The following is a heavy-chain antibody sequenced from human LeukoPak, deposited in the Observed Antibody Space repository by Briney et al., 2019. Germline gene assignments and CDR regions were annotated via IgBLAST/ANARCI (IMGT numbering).Heavy chain of an antibody. J-gene: IGHJ3*01. V-gene: IGHV1-2*02. D-gene: IGHD3-22*01. CDR2: INPNRGRT. CDR3: ASPNYNSRGYLDDAFEV. Sequence: ASVKVSCKASGYRFTDYYIHWVRQAPGQGLEWMGWINPNRGRTKSAQRFQGRITLTRDTSISTAYMELNTLTSDDTAVYFCASPNYNSRGYLDDAFEVWGQGTLVIVSS. CDR1: GYRFTDYY.